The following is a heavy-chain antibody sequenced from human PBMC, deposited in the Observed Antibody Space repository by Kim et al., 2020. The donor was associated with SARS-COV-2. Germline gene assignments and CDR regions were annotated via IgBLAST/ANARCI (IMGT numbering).Heavy chain of an antibody. D-gene: IGHD6-19*01. CDR3: AKERTSGCYDFDY. CDR2: ISTNGGST. J-gene: IGHJ4*02. V-gene: IGHV3-64D*06. CDR1: GFTFSSYA. Sequence: GGSLRLSCSASGFTFSSYAMHWVRQAPGKGLEYVSGISTNGGSTYYADSVKDRFIISRDNSRNMLYLEMSSLRSEDTAVYYCAKERTSGCYDFDYWGQGTLVTVSS.